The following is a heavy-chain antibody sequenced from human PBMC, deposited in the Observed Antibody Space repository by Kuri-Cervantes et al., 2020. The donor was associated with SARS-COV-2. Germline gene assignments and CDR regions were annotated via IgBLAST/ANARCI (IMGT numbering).Heavy chain of an antibody. V-gene: IGHV1-69*04. CDR1: GCTFNSYA. Sequence: SVKVSCKASGCTFNSYAISWVRQATGQGLEWMGRIIPILGIANYAQKLQGRVTITADKSTTTDYMELSSLRSEDTAVYYCARDIIHCSRTSCFTGSYFFSMDVWGQGTTVTVSS. J-gene: IGHJ6*02. CDR2: IIPILGIA. CDR3: ARDIIHCSRTSCFTGSYFFSMDV. D-gene: IGHD2-2*02.